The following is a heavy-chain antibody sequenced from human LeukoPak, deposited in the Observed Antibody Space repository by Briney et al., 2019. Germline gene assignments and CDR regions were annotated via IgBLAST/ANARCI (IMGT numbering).Heavy chain of an antibody. V-gene: IGHV1-2*06. CDR2: INPHSGST. D-gene: IGHD5-18*01. J-gene: IGHJ4*02. Sequence: ASVKVSCKTSGYVFACYYIHWVRQAPGQGLEWMGRINPHSGSTDYAQKFQGRVTLTRDTSISTAYMDLNRLTSDDTAVYFCARWDTPMVLSPFYFDYWGQGTLVTASS. CDR3: ARWDTPMVLSPFYFDY. CDR1: GYVFACYY.